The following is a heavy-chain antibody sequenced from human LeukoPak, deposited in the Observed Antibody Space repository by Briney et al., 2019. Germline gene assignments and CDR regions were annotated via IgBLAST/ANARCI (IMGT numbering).Heavy chain of an antibody. CDR3: ATTMINQGGYFDY. Sequence: SETLSFTCAVYGGSFSGYYWSWIRQPPGKGLEWIGEINHSGGTNYTPPLKSRVTISVDTSNNQFSLKLSSVTAADTAVYYCATTMINQGGYFDYWGQGTLVTVSS. CDR1: GGSFSGYY. CDR2: INHSGGT. J-gene: IGHJ4*02. D-gene: IGHD3-22*01. V-gene: IGHV4-34*01.